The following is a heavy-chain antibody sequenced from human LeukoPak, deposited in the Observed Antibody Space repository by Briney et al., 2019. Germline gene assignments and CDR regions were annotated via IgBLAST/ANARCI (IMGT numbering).Heavy chain of an antibody. CDR1: GYSISSGYY. Sequence: PSETLSLTCTVSGYSISSGYYWGWIRQPPGKGLEWIGSIYHSGSTYYNPSLKSRVTISVDTSKNQFSLKLSSLTAADTAVYYCARLRRSRLAEFDYWGQGTLVTVSS. D-gene: IGHD3-3*02. CDR3: ARLRRSRLAEFDY. J-gene: IGHJ4*02. CDR2: IYHSGST. V-gene: IGHV4-38-2*02.